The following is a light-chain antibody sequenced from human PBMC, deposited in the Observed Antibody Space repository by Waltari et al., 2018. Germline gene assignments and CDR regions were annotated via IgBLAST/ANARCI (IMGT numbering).Light chain of an antibody. CDR2: KAS. CDR3: QQYNIFPWT. CDR1: QTSDSW. V-gene: IGKV1-5*03. Sequence: CRASQTSDSWLAWYQQKPGKAPKLLIYKASSLESGVPSRFSGSGSGTEFTLTISSLQPDDFATYYCQQYNIFPWTFGQGTKVEIK. J-gene: IGKJ1*01.